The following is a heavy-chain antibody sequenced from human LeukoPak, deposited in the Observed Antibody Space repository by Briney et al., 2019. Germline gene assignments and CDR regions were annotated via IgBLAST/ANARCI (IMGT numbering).Heavy chain of an antibody. CDR2: ISSSSSYI. D-gene: IGHD2-15*01. Sequence: GGSLRLSCAASGFTFSSYSMNWVRQAPGKGLEWVSSISSSSSYIYYADSVKGRFTISRDNAKNSLSLQMNSLRADDTAMYYCARQMVGTAVFDYWGQGALVAVSS. J-gene: IGHJ4*02. V-gene: IGHV3-21*01. CDR1: GFTFSSYS. CDR3: ARQMVGTAVFDY.